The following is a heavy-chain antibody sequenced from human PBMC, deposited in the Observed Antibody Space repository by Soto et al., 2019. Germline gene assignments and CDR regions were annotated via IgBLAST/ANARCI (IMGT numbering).Heavy chain of an antibody. J-gene: IGHJ4*02. CDR2: IKEDGSEK. CDR3: ARDRGYSCFDY. CDR1: GFTFSSSW. V-gene: IGHV3-7*01. D-gene: IGHD5-18*01. Sequence: GGSLRLSCAASGFTFSSSWMSWVRQAPGKGLEWVAGIKEDGSEKYYGDFVKGRFTISRDNVENSLYLQMNSLRGEDTAVYSCARDRGYSCFDYWGLGTLVTVSS.